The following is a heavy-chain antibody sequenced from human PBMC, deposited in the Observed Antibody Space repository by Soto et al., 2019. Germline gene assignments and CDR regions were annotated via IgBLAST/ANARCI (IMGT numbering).Heavy chain of an antibody. CDR1: GGSISSGGYY. Sequence: QVQLQESGPGLVKPSQTLSLTCTVSGGSISSGGYYWSWIXXXXXKGLEWIGYIYYSGSTYYNPSLKSRVTISVDTSKNQFSLKLSSVTAADTAVYYCAGIYSGSPGGTLRYWGQGTLVTVSS. J-gene: IGHJ4*02. V-gene: IGHV4-31*03. CDR3: AGIYSGSPGGTLRY. D-gene: IGHD1-26*01. CDR2: IYYSGST.